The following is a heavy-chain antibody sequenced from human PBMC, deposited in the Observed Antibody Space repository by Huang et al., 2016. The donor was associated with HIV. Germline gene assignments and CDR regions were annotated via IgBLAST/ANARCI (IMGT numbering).Heavy chain of an antibody. D-gene: IGHD3-16*01. CDR2: INHVGNA. CDR3: AREVMISFGGPFDP. J-gene: IGHJ5*02. CDR1: GGSFSRHY. Sequence: QVQLQQWGAGLLKPSETLSLTCAVYGGSFSRHYWNWIRQSPGKGLVWIGQINHVGNANYKPSLESRVTMSVDTSKNQFSLKLTSVTGADTAMYYCAREVMISFGGPFDPWGQGTLVTVSS. V-gene: IGHV4-34*01.